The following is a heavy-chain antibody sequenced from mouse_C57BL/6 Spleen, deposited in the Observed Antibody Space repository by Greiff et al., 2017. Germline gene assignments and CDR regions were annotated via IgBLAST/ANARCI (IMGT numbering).Heavy chain of an antibody. J-gene: IGHJ4*01. V-gene: IGHV1-50*01. CDR3: ARDGYGVRDAMDY. CDR1: GYTFTSYW. Sequence: QVQLQQPGAELVKPGASVKLSCKASGYTFTSYWMQWVKQRPGQGLEWIGEIDPSDSYTNSNQKFKGKATLTVDTSSSTAYMQLRSLTSEDSAVYYCARDGYGVRDAMDYWGQGTSVTGSS. D-gene: IGHD2-2*01. CDR2: IDPSDSYT.